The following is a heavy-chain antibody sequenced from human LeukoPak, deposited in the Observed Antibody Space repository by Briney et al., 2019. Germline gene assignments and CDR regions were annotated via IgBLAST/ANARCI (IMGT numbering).Heavy chain of an antibody. J-gene: IGHJ4*02. CDR3: AGYVPPQWRQQLARFDY. Sequence: SETLSLTCTVSGGSISSYFWSWIRQPAGKGLEWVGRIYTSGSTNYNPSLKSRVTMSVDTSKNQFSLKLSSVTAADTAVYYCAGYVPPQWRQQLARFDYWGQGTLVTVSS. V-gene: IGHV4-4*07. CDR1: GGSISSYF. D-gene: IGHD6-13*01. CDR2: IYTSGST.